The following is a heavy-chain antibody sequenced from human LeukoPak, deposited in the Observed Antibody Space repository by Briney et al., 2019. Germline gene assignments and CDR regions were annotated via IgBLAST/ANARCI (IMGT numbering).Heavy chain of an antibody. J-gene: IGHJ4*02. Sequence: ESVMGRITISRDNSKNTLYLQMNSLRAEDTAVYYCAKDLPYYCSGGSCYFDYWGQGTLVTVSS. D-gene: IGHD2-15*01. V-gene: IGHV3-23*01. CDR3: AKDLPYYCSGGSCYFDY.